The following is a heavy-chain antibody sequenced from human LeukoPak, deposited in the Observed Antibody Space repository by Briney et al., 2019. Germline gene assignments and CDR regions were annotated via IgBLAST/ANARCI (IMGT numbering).Heavy chain of an antibody. CDR2: IYYSGNT. J-gene: IGHJ6*03. V-gene: IGHV4-39*01. CDR3: AKHQESMIRGVLYHMDV. D-gene: IGHD3-10*01. Sequence: SETLSLTCTVSGGSISNFDYYWGWIRQPPGKGLEWIGSIYYSGNTYYSPSLKSRLTISVDTSKNQFSLRLSSVTAADTAVYYCAKHQESMIRGVLYHMDVWGKGTTVSISS. CDR1: GGSISNFDYY.